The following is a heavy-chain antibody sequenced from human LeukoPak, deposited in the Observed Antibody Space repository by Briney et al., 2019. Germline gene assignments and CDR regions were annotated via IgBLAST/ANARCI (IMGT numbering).Heavy chain of an antibody. D-gene: IGHD2-15*01. CDR1: GFTFSDYN. V-gene: IGHV3-11*01. CDR3: ARDRYCSGE. Sequence: GGSLRLSCAASGFTFSDYNMRWIRQAPGKGLEWVSSISRSGSTKYYADSVKGRFTISRDNAKNSLFLQMNSLRAEDTAVYYCARDRYCSGEWGQGTLVTVSS. J-gene: IGHJ4*02. CDR2: ISRSGSTK.